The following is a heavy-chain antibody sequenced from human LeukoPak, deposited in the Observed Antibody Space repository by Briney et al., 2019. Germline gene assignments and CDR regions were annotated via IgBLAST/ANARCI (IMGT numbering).Heavy chain of an antibody. CDR1: GGSISSHY. J-gene: IGHJ4*02. V-gene: IGHV4-59*11. CDR2: IHYSGTT. D-gene: IGHD2-15*01. CDR3: ARAAYCSGASCYFDY. Sequence: SETLSLTCTVSGGSISSHYWSWIRQPPGKGLEWIGYIHYSGTTNYNPSLKSRVTMSVDTSKNQFSVRLTSVAAADTAVYYCARAAYCSGASCYFDYWGQGTLVTVSS.